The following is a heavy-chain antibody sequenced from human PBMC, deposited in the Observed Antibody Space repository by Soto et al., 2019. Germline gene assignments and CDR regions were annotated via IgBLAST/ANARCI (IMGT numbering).Heavy chain of an antibody. J-gene: IGHJ4*02. CDR2: IYYSGST. CDR3: ARHRYSYGVYYFDY. V-gene: IGHV4-59*08. Sequence: QVQLQESGPGLVKPSETLSLTCIVSGGSISNYYWSWIRQPPGKGLEWIGYIYYSGSTNYNPFLTSRVTISVDTSKNQFSLKLSSVTAADTAVYYCARHRYSYGVYYFDYWGQGTLVTVSS. D-gene: IGHD5-18*01. CDR1: GGSISNYY.